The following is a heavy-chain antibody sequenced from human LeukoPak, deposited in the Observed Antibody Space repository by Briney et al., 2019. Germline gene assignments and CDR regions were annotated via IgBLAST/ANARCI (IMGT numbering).Heavy chain of an antibody. CDR3: ARDQQLVAGDNWFDP. V-gene: IGHV4-39*07. CDR1: GGSISSSSYY. D-gene: IGHD6-13*01. Sequence: PSETLSLTCTVSGGSISSSSYYWGWIRQPPGKGLEWIGSIYYSGSTYYNPSLKSRVTISVDTSKNQFSLKLSSVTAADTAVYYCARDQQLVAGDNWFDPWGQGTLVTVSS. CDR2: IYYSGST. J-gene: IGHJ5*02.